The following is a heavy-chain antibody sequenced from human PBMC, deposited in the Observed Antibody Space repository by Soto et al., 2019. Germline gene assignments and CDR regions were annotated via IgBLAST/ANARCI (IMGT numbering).Heavy chain of an antibody. CDR2: ISGSGVGT. Sequence: EVQLLESGGGLVQPGGSLRLSCAASGFTFSSYAMSWVRQAPGKGLEWVATISGSGVGTYYADSVKGRFTISRDNSKNTLYPQMNSLRGEDTAVYYCAKSYGDFIGWFDPWGQGTLVIVSS. J-gene: IGHJ5*02. CDR3: AKSYGDFIGWFDP. V-gene: IGHV3-23*01. CDR1: GFTFSSYA. D-gene: IGHD4-17*01.